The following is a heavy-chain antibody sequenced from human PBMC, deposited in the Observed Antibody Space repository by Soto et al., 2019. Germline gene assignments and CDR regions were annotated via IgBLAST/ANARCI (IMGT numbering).Heavy chain of an antibody. Sequence: GGSLRLSCATSGFRFSNYAMSWVLQAPGKGLEWVSGISGSGGSTYYADSVKGRFTISRDNSKNTLYLQMNSLRAEDTAVYYCAKDPYCTSTSCYMDVWGQGT. CDR1: GFRFSNYA. CDR3: AKDPYCTSTSCYMDV. J-gene: IGHJ6*01. D-gene: IGHD2-2*01. V-gene: IGHV3-23*01. CDR2: ISGSGGST.